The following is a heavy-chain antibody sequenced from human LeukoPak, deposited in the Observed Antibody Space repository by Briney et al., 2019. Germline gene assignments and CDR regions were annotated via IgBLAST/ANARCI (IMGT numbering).Heavy chain of an antibody. D-gene: IGHD6-6*01. J-gene: IGHJ5*02. CDR1: GYTFTGYY. V-gene: IGHV1-2*02. Sequence: GASVKVSCKASGYTFTGYYMHWVRQAPGQGLEWMGWINPNSGGTNYAQKFQGRVTMTRDTSISTAYMELSRLRSDDTAVYYCARDRFARPQNWFDPWGQGTLVTVSS. CDR3: ARDRFARPQNWFDP. CDR2: INPNSGGT.